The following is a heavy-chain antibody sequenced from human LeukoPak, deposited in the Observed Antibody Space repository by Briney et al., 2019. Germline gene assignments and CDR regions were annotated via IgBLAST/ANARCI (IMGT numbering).Heavy chain of an antibody. V-gene: IGHV1-2*02. D-gene: IGHD3-3*01. CDR1: GYTFTGYY. J-gene: IGHJ4*02. CDR3: ARVRYTVLRPDY. CDR2: INPNRGGT. Sequence: APVKVSCKASGYTFTGYYMHWVRQAPGQGLEWMGLINPNRGGTNYAQKDQGRVTMTMDRSIRTAYMELSRLRSDDTAVYYCARVRYTVLRPDYWGQGTLVTVSS.